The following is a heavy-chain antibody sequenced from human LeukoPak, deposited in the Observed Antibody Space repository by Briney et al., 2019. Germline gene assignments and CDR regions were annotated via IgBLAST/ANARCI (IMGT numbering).Heavy chain of an antibody. CDR1: GGTFSSYA. J-gene: IGHJ6*03. Sequence: SVRVSCKASGGTFSSYAISWVRQAPGQGLEWMGRIIPIFGTANYAQKFQGRVTITTDESTSTAYMELSSLRSEDTAVYYCARDITVTHYYYYMDVWGKGTTVTVSS. V-gene: IGHV1-69*05. CDR2: IIPIFGTA. CDR3: ARDITVTHYYYYMDV. D-gene: IGHD4-11*01.